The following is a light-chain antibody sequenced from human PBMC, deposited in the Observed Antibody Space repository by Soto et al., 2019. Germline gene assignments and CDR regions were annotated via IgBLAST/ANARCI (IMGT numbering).Light chain of an antibody. CDR3: CAYAGSGTVV. CDR1: SNDVGRYNL. J-gene: IGLJ7*01. Sequence: QSVLTQPASVSGSPEQSITISCTGTSNDVGRYNLVSWYQHHPGKAPKVMIYEATKRPSGVSNRFSGSKSGNTASLTISGLQTEDEADYYCCAYAGSGTVVFGGGTQLTVL. V-gene: IGLV2-23*01. CDR2: EAT.